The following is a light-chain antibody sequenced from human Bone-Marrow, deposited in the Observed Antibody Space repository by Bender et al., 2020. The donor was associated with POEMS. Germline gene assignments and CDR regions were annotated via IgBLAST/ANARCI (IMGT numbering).Light chain of an antibody. CDR1: SSDIGNYNY. Sequence: QSALTQPPSASGSPGQSITISCAGTSSDIGNYNYVSWYQQHPGKAPKVLIHEVTKRASGVPDRFSGSKSGNTASLTVSGLQAEDEADYYCSSFAATNRYVFGTGTKLTVL. V-gene: IGLV2-8*01. J-gene: IGLJ1*01. CDR3: SSFAATNRYV. CDR2: EVT.